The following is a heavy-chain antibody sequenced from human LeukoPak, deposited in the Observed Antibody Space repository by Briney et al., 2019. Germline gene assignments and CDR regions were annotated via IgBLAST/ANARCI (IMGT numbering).Heavy chain of an antibody. CDR3: AREYSGSDYGIDY. CDR2: ISAYNGNT. CDR1: GYTFTSYG. D-gene: IGHD1-26*01. Sequence: ASVTVSCKSSGYTFTSYGISGVRQAPGQGLEWMGLISAYNGNTNYAQKLQGRVTMTTDTSTSTADMELRSLRSDDTAVYCGAREYSGSDYGIDYWGQGTLVTVSS. V-gene: IGHV1-18*01. J-gene: IGHJ4*02.